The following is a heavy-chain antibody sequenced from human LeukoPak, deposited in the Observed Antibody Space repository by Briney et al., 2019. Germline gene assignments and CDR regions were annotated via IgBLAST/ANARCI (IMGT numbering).Heavy chain of an antibody. D-gene: IGHD3-10*01. Sequence: GGSLRLSCAASGFTSSNYSMNWVRQAPGKGLEWISYISSSSNTIYYADSVKGRFTISRDNARNSLFLQMNSLRAEDTAVYYCARYYMPTLWGQGTLVTVSS. V-gene: IGHV3-48*01. CDR2: ISSSSNTI. J-gene: IGHJ4*02. CDR3: ARYYMPTL. CDR1: GFTSSNYS.